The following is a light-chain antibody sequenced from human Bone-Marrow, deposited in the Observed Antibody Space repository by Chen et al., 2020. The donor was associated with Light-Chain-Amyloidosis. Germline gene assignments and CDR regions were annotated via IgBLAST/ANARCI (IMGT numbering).Light chain of an antibody. Sequence: EIVLTQSPGPRSLSPGERATLSCRASQSVSSSYLAWYQQKPGQAPRLLIYGASSRATGIPDRFSGSGSGTDFTLTISRLEPEDFAVYYCQQYGSSPETFGQGTKPEIK. V-gene: IGKV3-20*01. J-gene: IGKJ2*01. CDR2: GAS. CDR1: QSVSSSY. CDR3: QQYGSSPET.